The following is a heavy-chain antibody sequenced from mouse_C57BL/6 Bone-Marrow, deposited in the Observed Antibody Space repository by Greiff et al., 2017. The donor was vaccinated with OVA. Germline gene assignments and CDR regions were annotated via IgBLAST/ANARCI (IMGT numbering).Heavy chain of an antibody. CDR1: GFTIKDDS. CDR3: TTFYYYAPYYFDY. D-gene: IGHD1-1*01. CDR2: IDPENGDT. V-gene: IGHV14-4*01. J-gene: IGHJ2*01. Sequence: VQLKESGAELVRPGASVKLSCTASGFTIKDDSMHWVKQRPEQGLEWIGWIDPENGDTEYASKFQGKATITADTSSNTAYLQLSSLTSEDTAVYDGTTFYYYAPYYFDYGGQGTTLTVTS.